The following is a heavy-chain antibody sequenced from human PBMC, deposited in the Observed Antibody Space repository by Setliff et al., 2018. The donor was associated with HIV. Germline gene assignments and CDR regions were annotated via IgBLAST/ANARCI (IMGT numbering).Heavy chain of an antibody. CDR3: ARGRGVRGVNDAFDI. CDR2: IYHSGST. V-gene: IGHV4-38-2*01. CDR1: GYSISSGYY. D-gene: IGHD3-10*01. J-gene: IGHJ3*02. Sequence: SETLSLTCAVSGYSISSGYYWGWIRQPPGKGLEWIGSIYHSGSTFYNPSLKSRVTISVDTSKNQFSLNLTSVTATDAAVYYCARGRGVRGVNDAFDIWGQGTMVTVSS.